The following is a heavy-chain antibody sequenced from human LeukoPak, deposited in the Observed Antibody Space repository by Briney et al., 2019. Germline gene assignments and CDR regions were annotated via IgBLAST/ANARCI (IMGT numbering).Heavy chain of an antibody. V-gene: IGHV3-33*01. CDR1: GFTFSSYG. CDR2: IWYDGSNK. CDR3: ARDGGRYCSSTSCLYFDY. J-gene: IGHJ4*02. Sequence: GGSLRLSCAASGFTFSSYGMHWVRQAPGKGLEWVAVIWYDGSNKYYADSVKGRFTISRDNSKNTLYLQMNSLRAEDTAVYYCARDGGRYCSSTSCLYFDYWGQGTLVTVSS. D-gene: IGHD2-2*01.